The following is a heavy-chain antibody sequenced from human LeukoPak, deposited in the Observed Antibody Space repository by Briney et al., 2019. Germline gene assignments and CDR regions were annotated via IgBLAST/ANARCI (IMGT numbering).Heavy chain of an antibody. CDR1: GGSISSGGYS. D-gene: IGHD3-10*01. CDR2: IYHSGST. V-gene: IGHV4-30-2*01. CDR3: ARVVSYYYFDC. J-gene: IGHJ4*02. Sequence: PSQTLSLTCAVSGGSISSGGYSWSWIRQPPGKGLEWIGYIYHSGSTYYNPSLKSRVTISVDRSKNQFSLKVDSVTAADTAVYYCARVVSYYYFDCWGQGTLVTVSS.